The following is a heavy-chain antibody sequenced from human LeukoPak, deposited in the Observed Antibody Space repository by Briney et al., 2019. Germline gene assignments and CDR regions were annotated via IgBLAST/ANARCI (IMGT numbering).Heavy chain of an antibody. D-gene: IGHD1-26*01. J-gene: IGHJ5*02. CDR3: ARGPASYRNWFDP. CDR2: INNSGSS. V-gene: IGHV4-4*07. CDR1: GGSISGYY. Sequence: KPSETLSLTYTVSGGSISGYYWSWIRQPAGKGLEWIGRINNSGSSNYNPSLRSRVTMSVDTSKNQFSLKLSSVTAADTAVYYCARGPASYRNWFDPWGQGTLVTVSS.